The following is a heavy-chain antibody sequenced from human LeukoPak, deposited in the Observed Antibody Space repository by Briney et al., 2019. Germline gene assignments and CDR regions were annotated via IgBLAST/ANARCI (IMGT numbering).Heavy chain of an antibody. CDR2: ISVYNGDP. D-gene: IGHD3-16*01. V-gene: IGHV1-18*01. CDR1: GYSFATYG. J-gene: IGHJ4*02. CDR3: ARAIYDGPRCYPDY. Sequence: ASVKVSCKASGYSFATYGITWVRQAPGQGLEWMGWISVYNGDPNYAQRLQDRVTMTTDTSTNTAYMELRSLTSDDTGIYYCARAIYDGPRCYPDYWGQGSLVTASS.